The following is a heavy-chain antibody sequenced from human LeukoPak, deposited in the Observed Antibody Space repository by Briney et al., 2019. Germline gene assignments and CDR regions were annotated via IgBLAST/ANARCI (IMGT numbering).Heavy chain of an antibody. CDR1: GGSISSYY. J-gene: IGHJ4*02. CDR3: ARVRRRDGYSLALYYFDY. V-gene: IGHV4-59*01. D-gene: IGHD5-24*01. CDR2: IYYSGST. Sequence: PSETLSHTCTVSGGSISSYYWSWIRQPPGKGLEWIGYIYYSGSTNYNPSLKSRVTISVDTSKNQFSLKLSSVTAADTAVYYCARVRRRDGYSLALYYFDYWGQGTLVTVSS.